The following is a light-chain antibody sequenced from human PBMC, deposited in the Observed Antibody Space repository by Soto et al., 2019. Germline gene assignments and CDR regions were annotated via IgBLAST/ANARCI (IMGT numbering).Light chain of an antibody. CDR3: QQYGSSPPKT. Sequence: EIVLTQSPGTLSLSPGERATLSCRASQSVSSSYLAWYQQKPGQAPRLLLYGASSRATGIPDRFSGSGSGTDFTLTISRPEPEDFAVYYCQQYGSSPPKTFGQGTKVEIK. CDR2: GAS. V-gene: IGKV3-20*01. J-gene: IGKJ1*01. CDR1: QSVSSSY.